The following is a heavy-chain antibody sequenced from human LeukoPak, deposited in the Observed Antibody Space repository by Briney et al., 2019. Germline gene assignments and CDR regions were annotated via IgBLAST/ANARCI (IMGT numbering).Heavy chain of an antibody. CDR3: AREGPTYYYDSSGYFDY. Sequence: GGSLRLSCAASGFTFSNYGLNWVRQAPGKGLEWVSSISSSSSYIYYADSVKGRFTISRDNAKNSLYLQMNSLRAEDTAVYYCAREGPTYYYDSSGYFDYWGQGTLVTVSS. V-gene: IGHV3-21*01. D-gene: IGHD3-22*01. J-gene: IGHJ4*02. CDR2: ISSSSSYI. CDR1: GFTFSNYG.